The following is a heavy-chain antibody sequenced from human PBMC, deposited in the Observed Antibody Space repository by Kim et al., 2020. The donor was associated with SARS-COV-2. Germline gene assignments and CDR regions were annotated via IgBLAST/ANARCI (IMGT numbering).Heavy chain of an antibody. J-gene: IGHJ3*02. Sequence: GGSLRLSCAASGFTFSDYYMSWIRQAPGKGLEWVSYISSSSSYTNYADSVKGRFTISRDNAKNSLYLQMNSLRAEDTAVYYCAREGYGGNLKSDAFDIWGQGTMVTVSS. CDR2: ISSSSSYT. D-gene: IGHD2-21*02. CDR3: AREGYGGNLKSDAFDI. CDR1: GFTFSDYY. V-gene: IGHV3-11*05.